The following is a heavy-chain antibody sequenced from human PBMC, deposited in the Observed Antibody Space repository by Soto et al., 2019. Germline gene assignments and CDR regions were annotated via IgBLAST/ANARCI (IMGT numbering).Heavy chain of an antibody. J-gene: IGHJ4*02. V-gene: IGHV1-8*01. CDR3: ARGTMGYYYGSGSYSTFGY. Sequence: QVQLVQSGAEVKKPGASVKVSCKASGYTFTSYDINWVRQATGQGLEWMGWMNPNRGNTGDAQKFQGRVTMTRNTSISTAYMELSSLRSEDTAVYYCARGTMGYYYGSGSYSTFGYWGQGTLVTVSS. CDR2: MNPNRGNT. D-gene: IGHD3-10*01. CDR1: GYTFTSYD.